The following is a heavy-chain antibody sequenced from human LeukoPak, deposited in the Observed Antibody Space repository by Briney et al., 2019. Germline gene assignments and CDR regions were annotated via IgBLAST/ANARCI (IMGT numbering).Heavy chain of an antibody. CDR2: IKQDGNDK. V-gene: IGHV3-7*01. J-gene: IGHJ4*02. CDR1: GFIFSNYW. D-gene: IGHD3-10*02. Sequence: GGSLRLSCTASGFIFSNYWMNWVRQAPGKGLEWVANIKQDGNDKYYVDSVKGRFTISRDNAKSSLYLQMNSLRAEDTAVYYCATARQGAMFASEYWGQGTLVTVSS. CDR3: ATARQGAMFASEY.